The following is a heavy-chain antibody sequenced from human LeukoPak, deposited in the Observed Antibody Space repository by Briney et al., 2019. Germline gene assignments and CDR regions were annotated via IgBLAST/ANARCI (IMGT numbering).Heavy chain of an antibody. J-gene: IGHJ4*02. CDR1: RFTFSSYG. Sequence: PGGSLRLSCAASRFTFSSYGMHWVRQAPGKGLEWVAYIQYDGSNEQYADSVKGRFSISRDSSKNILYLQMNSLRAEDTAVYYCAKDIGRFLEWLRFDYWGQGTLVTVSS. CDR2: IQYDGSNE. V-gene: IGHV3-30*02. CDR3: AKDIGRFLEWLRFDY. D-gene: IGHD3-3*01.